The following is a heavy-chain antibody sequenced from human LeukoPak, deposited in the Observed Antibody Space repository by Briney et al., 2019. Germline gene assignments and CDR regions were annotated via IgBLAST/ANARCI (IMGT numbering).Heavy chain of an antibody. J-gene: IGHJ4*02. V-gene: IGHV4-59*08. D-gene: IGHD6-13*01. CDR1: GGSISSYY. CDR2: IYYSGST. Sequence: SETLSLTCTVSGGSISSYYWSWIRQPPGKGLEWIGYIYYSGSTNYNPSLKSRGTISVDTSKNQFSLKLSSVTAADTAVYYCASSSWYGRIDYWGQGTLVTVSS. CDR3: ASSSWYGRIDY.